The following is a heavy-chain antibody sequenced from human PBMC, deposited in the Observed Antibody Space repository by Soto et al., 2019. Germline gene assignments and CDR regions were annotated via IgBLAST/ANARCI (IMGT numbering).Heavy chain of an antibody. CDR1: GYTFTSYG. J-gene: IGHJ5*02. D-gene: IGHD1-26*01. CDR2: ISDYNYNT. V-gene: IGHV1-18*01. Sequence: QVQLVQSGAEVKKPGASVKVSCKASGYTFTSYGLSWVRQAPGQGLEWMGRISDYNYNTNYAQKLQGRATMTTDTSTSTAYMELRSLRSDDTAVYYFARVVGALGHWFDPWGQGTLVTVSS. CDR3: ARVVGALGHWFDP.